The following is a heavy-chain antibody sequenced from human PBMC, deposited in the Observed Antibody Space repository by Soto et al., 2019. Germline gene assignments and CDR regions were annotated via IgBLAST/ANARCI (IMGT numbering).Heavy chain of an antibody. CDR3: TRSIPGYSYADT. D-gene: IGHD3-16*01. J-gene: IGHJ5*02. Sequence: EVQLVESGGGLVQPGGSLRLSCAASGFTFTSYWMHWVHQAPGKGLVWVSRINSDGSGTVYVDSVKGRFTISRDNAKNALYLQMNSLRAEDTAVYYCTRSIPGYSYADTWGQGTLVAVSS. CDR2: INSDGSGT. CDR1: GFTFTSYW. V-gene: IGHV3-74*01.